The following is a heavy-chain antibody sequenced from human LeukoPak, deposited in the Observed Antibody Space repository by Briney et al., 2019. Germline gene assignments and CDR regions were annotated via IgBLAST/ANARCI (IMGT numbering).Heavy chain of an antibody. CDR3: ARLVPAAKFDS. V-gene: IGHV4-4*07. CDR2: IYTSGRT. Sequence: SDILSLNCNVSGGSISSDYWSWIRQPTGKGLEWIGRIYTSGRTNYNPSLKSRITMSVDTSKNQFSLTLRSVTAADTAVYYCARLVPAAKFDSWGQGTLVTVSS. J-gene: IGHJ4*02. CDR1: GGSISSDY. D-gene: IGHD2-2*01.